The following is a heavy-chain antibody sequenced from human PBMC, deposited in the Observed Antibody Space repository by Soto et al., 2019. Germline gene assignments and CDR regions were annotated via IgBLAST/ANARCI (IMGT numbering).Heavy chain of an antibody. V-gene: IGHV3-9*01. CDR2: VTWNSVAT. CDR3: VKEGAMKYFDF. Sequence: EVQLVESGGGLVQPGRSLRLSCTASGFIFDNHAMHWVRQAPGKGLEWVAGVTWNSVATGYADSVKGRFTISRDNAKNSRYLQINSLSAEDTAVYFGVKEGAMKYFDFWGRGTVVTVSS. D-gene: IGHD3-16*01. J-gene: IGHJ2*01. CDR1: GFIFDNHA.